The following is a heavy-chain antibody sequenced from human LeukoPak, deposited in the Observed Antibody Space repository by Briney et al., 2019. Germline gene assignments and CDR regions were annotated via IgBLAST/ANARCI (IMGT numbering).Heavy chain of an antibody. D-gene: IGHD3-3*01. CDR2: ISAYNGNT. CDR3: ARALTDYDFWSGYDYGMDV. Sequence: GASVKVSCKASGYTFTSYGISWVRQAPGQGLEWMGWISAYNGNTNYAQKLQGRVTMTTDTSTSTAYMELRSLRSDDTAVYYCARALTDYDFWSGYDYGMDVWGQGTTVTVSS. J-gene: IGHJ6*02. CDR1: GYTFTSYG. V-gene: IGHV1-18*01.